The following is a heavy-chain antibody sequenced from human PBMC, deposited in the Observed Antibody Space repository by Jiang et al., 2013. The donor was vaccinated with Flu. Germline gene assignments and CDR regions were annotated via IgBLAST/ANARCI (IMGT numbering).Heavy chain of an antibody. CDR1: FTSYA. D-gene: IGHD3-16*01. Sequence: FTSYAMNWVRQALDKGLSGWDGSTPTLGPTYAQGFTGRFVFSLDTSVSTAYLQISSLKAEDTAVYYCARNYEAELTFDYWGQGTLVTVSS. J-gene: IGHJ4*02. V-gene: IGHV7-4-1*02. CDR2: STPTLGP. CDR3: ARNYEAELTFDY.